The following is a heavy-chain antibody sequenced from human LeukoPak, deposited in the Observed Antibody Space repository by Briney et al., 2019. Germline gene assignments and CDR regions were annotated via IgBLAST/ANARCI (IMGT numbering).Heavy chain of an antibody. CDR1: GGSISSGSYY. CDR3: ARETPMVRGLFGY. Sequence: SQTLSLTCTVSGGSISSGSYYWSWIRQPAGKGLEWIGRIYTSGSTNYNPSLKSRVTMSVDTSKNQFSLKLSSVTAADTAVYYCARETPMVRGLFGYWGQGTLVTVSS. V-gene: IGHV4-61*02. CDR2: IYTSGST. J-gene: IGHJ4*02. D-gene: IGHD3-10*01.